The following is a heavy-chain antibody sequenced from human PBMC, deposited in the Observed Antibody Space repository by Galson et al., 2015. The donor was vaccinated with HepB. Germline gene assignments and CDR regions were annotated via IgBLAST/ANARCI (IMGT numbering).Heavy chain of an antibody. CDR3: VGSGDFHAFYL. Sequence: SVKVSCKVSGSTLNELSIHWVRQAPGKGLEWVGGFDPEEGETIYAQKFQDTLTMTEDTSTDTVYMELTSLTSEDTAISFCVGSGDFHAFYLWGQGTMVTVSS. V-gene: IGHV1-24*01. D-gene: IGHD3-10*01. CDR2: FDPEEGET. J-gene: IGHJ3*01. CDR1: GSTLNELS.